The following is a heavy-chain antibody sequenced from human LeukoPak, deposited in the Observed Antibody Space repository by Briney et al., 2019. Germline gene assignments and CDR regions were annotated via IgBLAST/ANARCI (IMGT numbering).Heavy chain of an antibody. D-gene: IGHD6-13*01. Sequence: GGSLRLSCAASGFTFSSYAMSWVRQAPGKGLEWVSGISSSGGSTVYADSVKGRFTISRDNSKNTLYLQMNSLRAEDTAVYYCAKKGSSWYWDYFDYWGQGTLVTVSS. CDR2: ISSSGGST. CDR1: GFTFSSYA. J-gene: IGHJ4*02. V-gene: IGHV3-23*01. CDR3: AKKGSSWYWDYFDY.